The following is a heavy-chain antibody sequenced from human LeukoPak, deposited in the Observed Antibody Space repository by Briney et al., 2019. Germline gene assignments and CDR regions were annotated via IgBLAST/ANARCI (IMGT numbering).Heavy chain of an antibody. D-gene: IGHD4-23*01. J-gene: IGHJ4*02. CDR3: AKGFGNALDY. V-gene: IGHV3-43D*04. CDR2: ISWDGGST. Sequence: GGSLRLSCAASGFTFDDYAMHWVRQAPGKGLEWVSLISWDGGSTYYADSVKGRFTISRDNSKNSLYLQMNSLRAEDTALYHCAKGFGNALDYWGQGTLVTVSS. CDR1: GFTFDDYA.